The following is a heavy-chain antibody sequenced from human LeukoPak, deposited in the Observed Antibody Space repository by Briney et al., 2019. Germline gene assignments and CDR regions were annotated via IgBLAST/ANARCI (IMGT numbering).Heavy chain of an antibody. CDR3: AIQPSPYDYSDSDPSFDY. Sequence: TGGSLRLSCAASGFTFSSYAMSWVRQAPGKWLEWVSAISGSGGSTYYADSVKGRFTISRDNSKNTLYLQMNSLRAEDTAVYYCAIQPSPYDYSDSDPSFDYWGQGTLVTVSS. V-gene: IGHV3-23*01. D-gene: IGHD4-11*01. J-gene: IGHJ4*02. CDR1: GFTFSSYA. CDR2: ISGSGGST.